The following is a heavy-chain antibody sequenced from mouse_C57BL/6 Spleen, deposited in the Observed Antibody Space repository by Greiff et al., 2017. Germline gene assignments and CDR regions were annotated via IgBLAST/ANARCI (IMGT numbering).Heavy chain of an antibody. CDR1: GFNIKDYY. Sequence: EVQLQQSGAELVRPGASVKLSCTASGFNIKDYYMHWVKQRPEQGLEWIGRIDPEDGDTEYAPKFQGKATMTADTTSNTAYLQLSSLTSEDTAVYYCTTGFITTVVGNFDYWGQGTTLTVSS. CDR3: TTGFITTVVGNFDY. V-gene: IGHV14-1*01. J-gene: IGHJ2*01. CDR2: IDPEDGDT. D-gene: IGHD1-1*01.